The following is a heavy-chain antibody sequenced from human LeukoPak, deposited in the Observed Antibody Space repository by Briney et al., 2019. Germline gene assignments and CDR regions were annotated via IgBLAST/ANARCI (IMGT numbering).Heavy chain of an antibody. V-gene: IGHV4-59*01. CDR1: GGSISSYY. CDR2: IYYSGST. Sequence: SQTLSLTCTVSGGSISSYYWSWIRQPPGKGLEWIGYIYYSGSTNYNPSLKSRVTISVDTSKNQFSLKLSSVTAADTAVYYCARDRGYCSSTSCYVRRNDAFDIWGQGTMVTVSS. J-gene: IGHJ3*02. CDR3: ARDRGYCSSTSCYVRRNDAFDI. D-gene: IGHD2-2*01.